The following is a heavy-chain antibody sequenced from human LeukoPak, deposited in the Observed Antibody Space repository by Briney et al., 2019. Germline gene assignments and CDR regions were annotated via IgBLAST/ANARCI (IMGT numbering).Heavy chain of an antibody. Sequence: SETLSLTCVVSGYSISSGYYWGWIRQPPGKGLEWIGSIYHSGSTNYNPSLKSRVTISVDTSKNQFSLKLSSVTAADTAVYYCARIRKTYYYGSGSYFDYWGQGTLVTVSS. CDR2: IYHSGST. D-gene: IGHD3-10*01. CDR3: ARIRKTYYYGSGSYFDY. V-gene: IGHV4-38-2*01. CDR1: GYSISSGYY. J-gene: IGHJ4*02.